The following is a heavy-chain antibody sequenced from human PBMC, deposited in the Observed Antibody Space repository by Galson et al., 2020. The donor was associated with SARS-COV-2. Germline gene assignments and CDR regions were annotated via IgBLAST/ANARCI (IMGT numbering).Heavy chain of an antibody. CDR3: ARKGWKVFYYYYGMDV. J-gene: IGHJ6*02. V-gene: IGHV4-34*01. CDR2: T. D-gene: IGHD1-1*01. Sequence: TNYNPSLKSRVTISVDTSKNQFSLKVSSVIAADTAVYYCARKGWKVFYYYYGMDVWGQGTTVTVSS.